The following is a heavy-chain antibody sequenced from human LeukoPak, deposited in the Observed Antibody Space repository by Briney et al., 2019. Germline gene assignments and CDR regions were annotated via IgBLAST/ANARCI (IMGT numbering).Heavy chain of an antibody. Sequence: GASVKVSCKASGYTFTGYYMRWVRQAPGQGLEWMGRINPNSGGTNYAQKFQGRVTMTRDTSIGTAYMELSRLRSDDTAVYYCASLPNRYESLYARYYFDYWGQGTLVTVSS. V-gene: IGHV1-2*06. CDR3: ASLPNRYESLYARYYFDY. J-gene: IGHJ4*02. CDR2: INPNSGGT. CDR1: GYTFTGYY. D-gene: IGHD3-16*02.